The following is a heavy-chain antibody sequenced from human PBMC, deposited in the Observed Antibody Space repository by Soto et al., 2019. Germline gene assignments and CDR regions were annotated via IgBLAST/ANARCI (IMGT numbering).Heavy chain of an antibody. CDR2: ISGSGGST. CDR3: AKEAPDSTVGARAGAFDI. V-gene: IGHV3-23*01. D-gene: IGHD4-17*01. J-gene: IGHJ3*02. Sequence: GGSLRLSCAASGFTFSSYAMSWVRQAPGKGLEWVSAISGSGGSTYYADSVKGRFTISRDNSKNTLYLQMNSLRAEDTAVYYCAKEAPDSTVGARAGAFDIGGQGTMVTVSS. CDR1: GFTFSSYA.